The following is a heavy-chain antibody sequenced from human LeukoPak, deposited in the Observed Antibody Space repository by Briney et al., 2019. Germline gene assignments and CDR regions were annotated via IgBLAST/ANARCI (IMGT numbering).Heavy chain of an antibody. D-gene: IGHD1-26*01. J-gene: IGHJ5*02. CDR2: IYYSGST. CDR3: AREADIVGATNWFDP. Sequence: SETLSLTCTVSGGSISTSNYYWSWIRQPPGKGLEWIGYIYYSGSTNYNPSLKSRATISVDTSKNQFSLKLSSVTAADTAVYYCAREADIVGATNWFDPWGQGTLVTVSS. CDR1: GGSISTSNYY. V-gene: IGHV4-61*01.